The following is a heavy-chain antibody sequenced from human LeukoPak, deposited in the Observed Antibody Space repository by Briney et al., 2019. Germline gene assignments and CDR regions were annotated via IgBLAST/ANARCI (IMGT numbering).Heavy chain of an antibody. CDR2: IYYSGST. V-gene: IGHV4-59*01. D-gene: IGHD3-22*01. Sequence: SETLSLTCTVSGGSISSYYWSWIRQPPGKGLEWIGYIYYSGSTNYNPSLKSRVTISVDTSKNQFSLKLSSVTAADTAVYYCARDPGSYDSSGYYYLYSWGQGTLVTVSS. CDR1: GGSISSYY. CDR3: ARDPGSYDSSGYYYLYS. J-gene: IGHJ5*02.